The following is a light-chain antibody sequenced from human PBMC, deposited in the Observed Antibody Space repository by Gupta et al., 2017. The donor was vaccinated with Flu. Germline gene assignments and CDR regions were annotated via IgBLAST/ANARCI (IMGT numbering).Light chain of an antibody. V-gene: IGKV1-39*01. CDR3: LQTFNTPRT. Sequence: SLSASVGDRVIITCRASQSISGYLNWYQQRPGTAPYLLIYAASILQSGVPSRFSGSGYGTDFSLTISSLQPEDFATYYCLQTFNTPRTFGQGTKLEIK. J-gene: IGKJ2*02. CDR1: QSISGY. CDR2: AAS.